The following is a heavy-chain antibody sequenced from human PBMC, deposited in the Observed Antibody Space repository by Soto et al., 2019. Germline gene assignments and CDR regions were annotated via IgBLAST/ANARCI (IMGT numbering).Heavy chain of an antibody. J-gene: IGHJ4*02. D-gene: IGHD1-7*01. CDR2: ISTSSTYI. CDR1: GFTFNSYS. V-gene: IGHV3-21*01. CDR3: ARVYNWHSWVYSFDY. Sequence: EVQLVESGGGLVKPGGSLRLSCAASGFTFNSYSMNWVRQAPGKGLEWVSSISTSSTYIYYADSVKGRFTISRDNAKNSLFLQMNSLRAEDTAVYYCARVYNWHSWVYSFDYWGQGTLVTVSS.